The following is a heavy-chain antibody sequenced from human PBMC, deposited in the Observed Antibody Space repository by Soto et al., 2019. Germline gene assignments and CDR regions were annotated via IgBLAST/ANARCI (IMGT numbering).Heavy chain of an antibody. J-gene: IGHJ5*02. CDR3: ARDGSGIEKAATTRCNWFDP. CDR1: GGTFSSYA. D-gene: IGHD6-25*01. CDR2: IIPIFGTA. Sequence: QVQLVQSGAEVKKPGSSVKVSCKASGGTFSSYAISWVRQTPGQGLEWMGGIIPIFGTANYAQKLQGRVTITADECTSTRYMELSSLRSEDTAVYYCARDGSGIEKAATTRCNWFDPWGQGTLVTVSS. V-gene: IGHV1-69*12.